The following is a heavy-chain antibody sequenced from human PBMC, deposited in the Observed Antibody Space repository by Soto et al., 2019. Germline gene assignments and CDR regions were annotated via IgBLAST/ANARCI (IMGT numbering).Heavy chain of an antibody. CDR3: AKGNSSGWYLLAYYFDY. V-gene: IGHV3-23*01. CDR2: ISGSGGST. J-gene: IGHJ4*02. D-gene: IGHD6-19*01. CDR1: GVTVSSYA. Sequence: AALRLSCAGSGVTVSSYAWSWVRQAPGKGLEWVSAISGSGGSTYYADSVKGRFTISRDNSKNTLYLQMNSLRAEDTAVYYCAKGNSSGWYLLAYYFDYWGQGTLVTVSS.